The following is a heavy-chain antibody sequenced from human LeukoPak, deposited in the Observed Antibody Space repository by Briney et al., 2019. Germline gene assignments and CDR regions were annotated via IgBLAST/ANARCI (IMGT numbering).Heavy chain of an antibody. CDR2: INQDGTEK. CDR3: ARGPLIAAAGTW. Sequence: GGSLRLSCAASGFTFRIYSLNWVRQAPGEGLEWVAKINQDGTEKAYVDSVRGRFTISRDNAKNSLFLQMNSLRAEDTAVYYCARGPLIAAAGTWWGQGTLVTVSS. J-gene: IGHJ4*02. V-gene: IGHV3-7*03. D-gene: IGHD6-13*01. CDR1: GFTFRIYS.